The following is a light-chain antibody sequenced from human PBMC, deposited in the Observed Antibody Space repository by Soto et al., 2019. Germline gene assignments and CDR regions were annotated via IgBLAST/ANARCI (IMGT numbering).Light chain of an antibody. Sequence: QSVLTQPASVSGSPGQSITISCTGTSSDVGGYNYVSWYQQHPGKAPKLMIYAVTDRPSGVSSRFSGSKSGNTASLTISGLQAEEEADYYCSSYKSSSTLFGNGTKVTV. CDR3: SSYKSSSTL. J-gene: IGLJ1*01. CDR1: SSDVGGYNY. V-gene: IGLV2-14*01. CDR2: AVT.